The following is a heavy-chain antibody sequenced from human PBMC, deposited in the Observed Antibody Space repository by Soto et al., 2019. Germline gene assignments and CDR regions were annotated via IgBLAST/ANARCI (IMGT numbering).Heavy chain of an antibody. J-gene: IGHJ4*02. V-gene: IGHV4-31*03. CDR2: IYYSGST. Sequence: TLSLTCTFSGGSISSGGYYWSWIRQHPGKGLEWIGYIYYSGSTYYNPSLKSRVTISVDTSKNQFSLKLSSVTAADTAVYYCATAHAVPYFDYWGQGTLVTVSS. CDR3: ATAHAVPYFDY. CDR1: GGSISSGGYY. D-gene: IGHD2-2*01.